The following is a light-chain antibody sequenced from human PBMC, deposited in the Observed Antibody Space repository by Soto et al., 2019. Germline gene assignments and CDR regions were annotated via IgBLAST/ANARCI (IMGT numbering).Light chain of an antibody. J-gene: IGLJ2*01. V-gene: IGLV1-44*01. CDR1: RSNIGGNA. CDR3: AVWDDNLKGL. CDR2: AND. Sequence: QSVLTQPPSMSGTPGPRVTISCSGIRSNIGGNAVTWYQQVPGTAPKLLIYANDQRPSGVSDRFSGAKSATSASLAISGLQSEDEADYYCAVWDDNLKGLFGGGTQLTVL.